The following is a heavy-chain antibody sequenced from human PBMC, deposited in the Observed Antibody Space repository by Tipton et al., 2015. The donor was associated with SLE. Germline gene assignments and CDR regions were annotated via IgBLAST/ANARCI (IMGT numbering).Heavy chain of an antibody. V-gene: IGHV4-59*08. CDR1: GVSISRYY. D-gene: IGHD5-24*01. CDR2: IYYTGST. J-gene: IGHJ6*02. Sequence: TLSLTCIVSGVSISRYYWSWIRQPPGKGLEWIGHIYYTGSTNYNPSLKSRVTMSVDTSKNQFSLKLSSVTAADTAVYYCARHPDGYYYYYGMDAWGQGTTVTVSS. CDR3: ARHPDGYYYYYGMDA.